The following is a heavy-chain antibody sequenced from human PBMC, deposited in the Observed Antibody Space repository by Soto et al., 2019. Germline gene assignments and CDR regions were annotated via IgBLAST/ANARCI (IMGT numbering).Heavy chain of an antibody. V-gene: IGHV1-46*01. CDR2: INPSDGTT. D-gene: IGHD6-19*01. CDR1: GYMFTSYF. CDR3: ARDKDSSARPRAEFDY. Sequence: QGHLVQSGAEVKRPGASVRVSCESSGYMFTSYFIHWVRQAPGQGLEWVGVINPSDGTTTYAQQFQARITMPRDTSTTTVDMELSSLRSEDTAVYYCARDKDSSARPRAEFDYWGQGTLITVSS. J-gene: IGHJ4*02.